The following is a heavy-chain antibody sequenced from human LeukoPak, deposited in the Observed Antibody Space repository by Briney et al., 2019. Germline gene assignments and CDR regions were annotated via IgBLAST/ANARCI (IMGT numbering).Heavy chain of an antibody. J-gene: IGHJ4*02. D-gene: IGHD5-12*01. V-gene: IGHV3-23*01. CDR1: GFTFSSAA. CDR2: ITGSDDGT. CDR3: AKGPHFYSGYHTDS. Sequence: GGSLRLSCAASGFTFSSAAMTWVRQAPGKGLEWVSTITGSDDGTYYADSVKGRFTISRDYGTNTVHLQVNGLRTEDTAIYYCAKGPHFYSGYHTDSWGQGTLVTVSS.